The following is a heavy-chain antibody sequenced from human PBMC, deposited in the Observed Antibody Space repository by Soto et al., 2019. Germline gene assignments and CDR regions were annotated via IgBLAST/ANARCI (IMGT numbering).Heavy chain of an antibody. Sequence: QVQLVQSGAEVKKPGSSVKVSCKASGGTFSSYAISWVRQAPGQGLEWMGGIIPISGTANYAQKFQGRVTITADESTSTAYMELSSLRSEDTTVYYCARSQGSSTSLEIYYYYYDGMDVWGQGTTVTASS. CDR2: IIPISGTA. J-gene: IGHJ6*02. V-gene: IGHV1-69*01. CDR3: ARSQGSSTSLEIYYYYYDGMDV. D-gene: IGHD2-2*01. CDR1: GGTFSSYA.